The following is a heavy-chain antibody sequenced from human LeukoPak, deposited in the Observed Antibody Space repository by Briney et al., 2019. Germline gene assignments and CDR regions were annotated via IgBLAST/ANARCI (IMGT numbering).Heavy chain of an antibody. D-gene: IGHD3-10*01. Sequence: GGSLRLSCTASGLTFSNYSMHWVRQAPGKGLEWVAFIRFDGNNKYYADSVKGRFTISRDNSKKKLYLQLNSLRVEDTAVYFCTKGVGALVRGVTPHYWGQGTLVTVSS. CDR2: IRFDGNNK. V-gene: IGHV3-30*02. J-gene: IGHJ4*02. CDR1: GLTFSNYS. CDR3: TKGVGALVRGVTPHY.